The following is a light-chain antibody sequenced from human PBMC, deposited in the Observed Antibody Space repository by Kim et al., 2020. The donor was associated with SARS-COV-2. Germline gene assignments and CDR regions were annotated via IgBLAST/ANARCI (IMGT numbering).Light chain of an antibody. CDR3: QQYGYSPRT. J-gene: IGKJ1*01. CDR1: PTLANTY. CDR2: GAT. V-gene: IGKV3-20*01. Sequence: PGDTATLSCRTLPTLANTYLAWYQQRPGQAPRLLIYGATSRATAIPDRFSGSGSGTDFTLTISRLEPEDFAVYYCQQYGYSPRTFGQGTKVDIK.